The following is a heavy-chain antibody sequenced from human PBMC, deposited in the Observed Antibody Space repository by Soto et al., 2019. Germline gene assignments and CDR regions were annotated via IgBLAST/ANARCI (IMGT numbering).Heavy chain of an antibody. V-gene: IGHV4-31*03. J-gene: IGHJ4*02. Sequence: SETLSLTCTVSGGSISSDTYYWSWIRQHPGKGLEWIGYIYYNESPYYNPSLKSRVTISVDTSKNQFSLRVSSVTAADTAVYYCARVPIGVSGTYYFDYWGQGTLVTVSS. D-gene: IGHD3-22*01. CDR3: ARVPIGVSGTYYFDY. CDR2: IYYNESP. CDR1: GGSISSDTYY.